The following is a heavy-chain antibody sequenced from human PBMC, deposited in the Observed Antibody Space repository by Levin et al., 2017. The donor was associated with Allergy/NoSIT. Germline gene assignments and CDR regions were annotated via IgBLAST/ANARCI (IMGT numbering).Heavy chain of an antibody. CDR3: ASRSYSRGWSPFDN. J-gene: IGHJ4*02. V-gene: IGHV3-7*01. Sequence: GESLKISCAASGFTFSSYWMSWVRQAPGKGLEWVANVKYDGSEEFYVDSVKGRFTISRDNAKNSLYLQMNSLRAEDTAIYYCASRSYSRGWSPFDNWGQGTPVTVSS. D-gene: IGHD6-19*01. CDR1: GFTFSSYW. CDR2: VKYDGSEE.